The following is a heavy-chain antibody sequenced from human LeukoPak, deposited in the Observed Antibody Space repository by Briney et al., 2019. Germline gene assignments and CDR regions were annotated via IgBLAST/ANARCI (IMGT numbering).Heavy chain of an antibody. CDR3: ARDHAEDYGGNNRAFDI. D-gene: IGHD4-23*01. CDR1: GGTFSSYA. V-gene: IGHV1-69*05. J-gene: IGHJ3*02. Sequence: SVKVSCKASGGTFSSYAIIWVRRAPGQGLEWMGGIIPIFGTANYAQKFQGRVTITTDESTSTAYMELSSLRSEDTAVYYCARDHAEDYGGNNRAFDIWGQGTMVTDSS. CDR2: IIPIFGTA.